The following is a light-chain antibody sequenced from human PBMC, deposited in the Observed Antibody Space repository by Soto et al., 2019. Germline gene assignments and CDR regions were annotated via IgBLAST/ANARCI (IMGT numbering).Light chain of an antibody. CDR1: SSDVGFYNF. CDR2: EVT. V-gene: IGLV2-8*01. CDR3: ASYAGTRLFV. Sequence: QSALTQSPSASGSPGQSLTISCTGTSSDVGFYNFVSWYQQRPGKAPKLVIYEVTKRPSGVPDRFSGSKSGSTASLTVSGLQADDEADYYCASYAGTRLFVFGSGTKVTVL. J-gene: IGLJ1*01.